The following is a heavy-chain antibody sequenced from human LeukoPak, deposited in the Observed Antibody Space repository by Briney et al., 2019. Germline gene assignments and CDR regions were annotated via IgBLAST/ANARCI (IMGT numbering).Heavy chain of an antibody. CDR1: GGSISSGVYY. CDR3: ARGIRYSSSSTNIDY. D-gene: IGHD6-13*01. J-gene: IGHJ4*02. Sequence: SQTLSLTCTVSGGSISSGVYYWSWIRQHPGKGLEWIGHIYYSGSTYYNPSLKSRVTISVDTSKNQFSLMLSSVTAADTAVYYCARGIRYSSSSTNIDYWGQGTLVTVSS. V-gene: IGHV4-31*03. CDR2: IYYSGST.